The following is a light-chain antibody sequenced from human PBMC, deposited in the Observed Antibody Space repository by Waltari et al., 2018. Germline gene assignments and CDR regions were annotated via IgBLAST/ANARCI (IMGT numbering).Light chain of an antibody. V-gene: IGKV3-11*01. J-gene: IGKJ4*01. Sequence: EIVLTQSPATLSLSPGERATVSCRASQSVGRHLAWYQQKARQAPRLLIYDASNRAPDTPARFSGSGSGTDFTLTISSLEPEDFAVYYCQQRSTWPSVTFGGGTKVELK. CDR1: QSVGRH. CDR3: QQRSTWPSVT. CDR2: DAS.